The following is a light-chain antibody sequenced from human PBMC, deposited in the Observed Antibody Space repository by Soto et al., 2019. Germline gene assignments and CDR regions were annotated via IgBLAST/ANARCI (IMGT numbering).Light chain of an antibody. CDR1: QSLVYSDGNTY. J-gene: IGKJ4*01. Sequence: DVVMTQSPLSLPVTLGQPASISCRSSQSLVYSDGNTYLNWFHQRPGQSPRRLIYKVSNRDSGVPDRFIGSGSGPDFALKISRVEAEDVGVYYCMQGTYWPRLTFGGGTKVEIK. CDR2: KVS. V-gene: IGKV2-30*01. CDR3: MQGTYWPRLT.